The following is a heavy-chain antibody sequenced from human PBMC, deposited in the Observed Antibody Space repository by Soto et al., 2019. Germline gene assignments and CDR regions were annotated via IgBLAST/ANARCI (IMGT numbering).Heavy chain of an antibody. Sequence: GGSLRLSCAASGFSFNIYAMTWVRQAPGKGLEWVSAISGAGGSTYYADSVKGRFTISRDNSKNTLYLQMNSLRAEDTAVYYCAKDLQKDFWSGYYYYYYYMDVWGKGTTVTVSS. CDR3: AKDLQKDFWSGYYYYYYYMDV. J-gene: IGHJ6*03. D-gene: IGHD3-3*01. CDR2: ISGAGGST. CDR1: GFSFNIYA. V-gene: IGHV3-23*01.